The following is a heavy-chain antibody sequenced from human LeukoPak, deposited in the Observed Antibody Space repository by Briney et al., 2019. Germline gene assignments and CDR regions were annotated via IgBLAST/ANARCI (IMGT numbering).Heavy chain of an antibody. J-gene: IGHJ4*02. CDR2: ISSSGSTI. D-gene: IGHD2-21*02. V-gene: IGHV3-11*01. CDR1: GFTFSDYY. Sequence: GGSLRLSCAASGFTFSDYYMSWTRQAPGKGLEWVSYISSSGSTIYYADSVKGRFTISRDNAKNSLYLQMNSLRAEDTAVYYCASSLAYCGGDCYAHYWGQGTLVTVSS. CDR3: ASSLAYCGGDCYAHY.